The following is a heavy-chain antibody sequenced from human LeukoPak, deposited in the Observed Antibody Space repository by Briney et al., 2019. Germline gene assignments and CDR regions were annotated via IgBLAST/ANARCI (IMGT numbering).Heavy chain of an antibody. J-gene: IGHJ6*02. D-gene: IGHD3-22*01. CDR2: ITYDGSNK. CDR3: ARVGADKNYYDSRVEVYYYYGMDV. CDR1: GFTFSSYA. Sequence: GGSLRLSCAASGFTFSSYAMHWVRQAPGKGLEWVAVITYDGSNKYYADSVKGRFTISRDNSKNTLYLQMNSLRAEDTAVYYCARVGADKNYYDSRVEVYYYYGMDVWGQGTTVTVSS. V-gene: IGHV3-30-3*01.